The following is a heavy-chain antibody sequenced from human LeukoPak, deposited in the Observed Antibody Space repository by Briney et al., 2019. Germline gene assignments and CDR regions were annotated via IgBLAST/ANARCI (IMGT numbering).Heavy chain of an antibody. CDR2: IIPIFGTA. J-gene: IGHJ6*02. V-gene: IGHV1-69*01. Sequence: GSSVKVSCKASGGTFSSYAISWVRQAPGQGLEWMGGIIPIFGTANYAQKFQGRVTITADESTSTAYMELSSLRSEDTAVYYCAREERCGSTSCYAHYYYYGMDVWGQGTTVTVSS. CDR1: GGTFSSYA. D-gene: IGHD2-2*01. CDR3: AREERCGSTSCYAHYYYYGMDV.